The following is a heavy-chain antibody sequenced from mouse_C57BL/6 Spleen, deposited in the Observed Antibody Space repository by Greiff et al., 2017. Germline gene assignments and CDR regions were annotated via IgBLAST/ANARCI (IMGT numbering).Heavy chain of an antibody. CDR2: IDPSDSYT. D-gene: IGHD2-3*01. CDR1: GYTFTSYW. J-gene: IGHJ4*01. CDR3: ARGRLDDGYYVHAMDY. Sequence: QVQLQQPGAELVKPGASVKLSCKASGYTFTSYWMQWVKQRPGQGLEWIGEIDPSDSYTNYNQKFKGKATLTVDTSSSTAYMQLSSLTSEDSAVYYCARGRLDDGYYVHAMDYWGQGTSVTVSS. V-gene: IGHV1-50*01.